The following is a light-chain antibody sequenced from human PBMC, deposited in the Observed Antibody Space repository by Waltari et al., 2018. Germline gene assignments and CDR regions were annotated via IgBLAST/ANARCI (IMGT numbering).Light chain of an antibody. J-gene: IGKJ4*01. V-gene: IGKV1-33*01. Sequence: DNGMTQSPCSLSASVGDRVSITCQASQDINNYLNWFQQRLGEAPKLLIYEASTLARGVPSQFSGSWAPAVFTLTISSLQPEDVATYFCQQYQSLPLTCGGGPKVDI. CDR2: EAS. CDR1: QDINNY. CDR3: QQYQSLPLT.